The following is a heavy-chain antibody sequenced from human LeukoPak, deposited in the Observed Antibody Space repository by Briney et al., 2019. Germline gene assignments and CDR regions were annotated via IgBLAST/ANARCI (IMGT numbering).Heavy chain of an antibody. J-gene: IGHJ4*02. Sequence: GESLRLSCTDSGFTFSSHDMNWVRQAPGKGLEWVSYISSGGYTTRYADSVKGRFTISRDNAKNSLYLQMNSLRAEDTAVYYCAREGSSYAPSEPFYFDYWGQGTLVTVSS. CDR2: ISSGGYTT. D-gene: IGHD3-10*01. V-gene: IGHV3-48*03. CDR1: GFTFSSHD. CDR3: AREGSSYAPSEPFYFDY.